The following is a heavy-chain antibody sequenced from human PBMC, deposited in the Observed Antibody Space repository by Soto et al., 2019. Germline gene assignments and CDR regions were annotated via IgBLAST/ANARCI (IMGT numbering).Heavy chain of an antibody. CDR2: IRSSTNTK. Sequence: PGGSLRLSCAVSAFPFSLFEMNWVRQAPGKGLEWIANIRSSTNTKLSEDSVRGRFTISRDNANNLLSLQMNDLRVEDTAVSYCARGYDILTGPIDYWGQGSLVTVSS. J-gene: IGHJ4*02. CDR3: ARGYDILTGPIDY. V-gene: IGHV3-48*03. D-gene: IGHD3-9*01. CDR1: AFPFSLFE.